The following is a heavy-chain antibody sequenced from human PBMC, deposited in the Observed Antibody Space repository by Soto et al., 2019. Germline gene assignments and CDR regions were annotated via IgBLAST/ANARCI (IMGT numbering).Heavy chain of an antibody. CDR2: ISNDGSTT. D-gene: IGHD6-13*01. CDR1: GFTFSNYW. J-gene: IGHJ4*02. Sequence: EVQLVESGGGLVQPGGSLRLSCAASGFTFSNYWMHWVRQAPGKGLVWVSRISNDGSTTNYADSVRGRFTISRANAKKTLYLQMTGLRAEDTAVYYCAREEGISSWSPFDYWGQGTLVTVSS. CDR3: AREEGISSWSPFDY. V-gene: IGHV3-74*01.